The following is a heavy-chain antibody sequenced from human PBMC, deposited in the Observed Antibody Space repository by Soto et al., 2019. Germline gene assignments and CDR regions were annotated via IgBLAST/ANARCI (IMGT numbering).Heavy chain of an antibody. CDR3: AKYSPPYYDYIWGSYRYNGDAFDI. CDR2: ISGSSGST. CDR1: GFTFSSYA. Sequence: GGSLRLSCAASGFTFSSYAMSWVRQAPGKGLEWESAISGSSGSTYYADSVKVRFTISRDNSKNTLYLQMNCLRAEDTAVYYCAKYSPPYYDYIWGSYRYNGDAFDIWGQGTMVTVSS. J-gene: IGHJ3*02. V-gene: IGHV3-23*01. D-gene: IGHD3-16*02.